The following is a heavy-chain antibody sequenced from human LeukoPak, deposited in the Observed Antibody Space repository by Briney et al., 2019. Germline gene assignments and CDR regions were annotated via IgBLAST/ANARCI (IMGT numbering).Heavy chain of an antibody. V-gene: IGHV3-53*01. CDR3: AGGAKSLYFDY. J-gene: IGHJ4*02. Sequence: GGSLRLSCAASGFTASSNYMSWVRQAPGKGLEWVSVIYSGGSTYYADSVKGRFTISRDNSKNTLYLQMNSLRAEDTAVYYCAGGAKSLYFDYWGQGTLVTVSS. CDR2: IYSGGST. CDR1: GFTASSNY.